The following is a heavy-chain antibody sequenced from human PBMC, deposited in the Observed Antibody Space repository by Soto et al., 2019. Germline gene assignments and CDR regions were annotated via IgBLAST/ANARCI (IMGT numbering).Heavy chain of an antibody. CDR1: GYTFTSYY. CDR2: INPSGGST. V-gene: IGHV1-46*01. D-gene: IGHD3-22*01. J-gene: IGHJ6*02. Sequence: GASVKVSCKASGYTFTSYYMHWVRQAPGQGLEWMGIINPSGGSTSYAQKFQGRVTMTRDTSTSTVYVELSSLRSEDTAVYYCARDLSFIGNRGAYYDSSGGSYGMDVWGQGTTVTVSS. CDR3: ARDLSFIGNRGAYYDSSGGSYGMDV.